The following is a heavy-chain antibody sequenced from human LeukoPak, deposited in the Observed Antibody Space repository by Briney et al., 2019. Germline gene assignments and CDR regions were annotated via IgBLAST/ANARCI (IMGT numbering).Heavy chain of an antibody. CDR2: INHSGST. V-gene: IGHV4-34*01. CDR3: ARGRYYGSGS. D-gene: IGHD3-10*01. CDR1: GGSFSGYY. J-gene: IGHJ4*02. Sequence: QPSETLSLTCAVYGGSFSGYYWSWIRQPPGKGLEWIGEINHSGSTNYNPSLKSRVTISVDTSKNQFSLKLSSVTAADTAVYYCARGRYYGSGSWGQGTLVTVSS.